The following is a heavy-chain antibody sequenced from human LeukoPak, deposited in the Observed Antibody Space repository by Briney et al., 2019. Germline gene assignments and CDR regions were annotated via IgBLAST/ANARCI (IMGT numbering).Heavy chain of an antibody. CDR3: AKSVTPYYFDY. CDR1: GGSISSYY. CDR2: IYYSGST. Sequence: SETLSLTCTVSGGSISSYYWSWLRQPPGKGLEWIGYIYYSGSTNYNPSLKSRVTISVDTSKNQFSLKLSSVTAADTAVYYCAKSVTPYYFDYWGQGTLVTVSS. D-gene: IGHD4-17*01. J-gene: IGHJ4*02. V-gene: IGHV4-59*01.